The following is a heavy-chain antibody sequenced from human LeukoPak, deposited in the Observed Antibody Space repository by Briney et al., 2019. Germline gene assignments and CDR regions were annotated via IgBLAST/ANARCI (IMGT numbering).Heavy chain of an antibody. CDR3: ARAGGYCSGGSCLPDY. D-gene: IGHD2-15*01. V-gene: IGHV1-46*01. CDR2: INLSGGTT. Sequence: ASVKVSCKASGYTFTSYYMHWVRQAPGQGLEWMGIINLSGGTTYYAQKFQGRVTMTNDMSTSTVYMELSSLRSEDTAVYYCARAGGYCSGGSCLPDYWGQGTLVTVSS. CDR1: GYTFTSYY. J-gene: IGHJ4*02.